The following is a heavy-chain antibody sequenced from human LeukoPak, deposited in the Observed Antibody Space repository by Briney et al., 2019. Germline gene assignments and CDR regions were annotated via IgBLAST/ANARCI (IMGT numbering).Heavy chain of an antibody. J-gene: IGHJ3*02. CDR2: IYYSGST. Sequence: SETLSLTCTVSGGSISSSSYYWGWIRQPPGKGLEWIGSIYYSGSTYYNPSLKSRVTISVDTSKNQFSLKLSSVTAADTAVYYCARSSGYYSSDAFDIWGQGTMVTVSS. D-gene: IGHD3-22*01. CDR1: GGSISSSSYY. V-gene: IGHV4-39*07. CDR3: ARSSGYYSSDAFDI.